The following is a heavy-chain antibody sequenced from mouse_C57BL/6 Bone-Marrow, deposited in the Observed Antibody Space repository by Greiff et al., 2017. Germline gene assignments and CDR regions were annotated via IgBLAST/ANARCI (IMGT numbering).Heavy chain of an antibody. CDR2: IRNKANGYTT. CDR3: ARYKGNYYAMDY. CDR1: GFTFTDYY. J-gene: IGHJ4*01. Sequence: EVKLMESGGGLVQPGGSLSLSCAASGFTFTDYYMSWVRQPPGKALEWLGFIRNKANGYTTEYSASVKGRFTISRDISQSILYLQMNALRAEDSATYYCARYKGNYYAMDYWGQGTSVTVSS. V-gene: IGHV7-3*01.